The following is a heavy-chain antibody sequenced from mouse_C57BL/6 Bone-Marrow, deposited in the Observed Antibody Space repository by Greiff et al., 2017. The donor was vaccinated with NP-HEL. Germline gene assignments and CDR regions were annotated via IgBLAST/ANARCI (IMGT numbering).Heavy chain of an antibody. Sequence: VQLQQSGPELVKPGASVKISCKASGYAFSSSWMPWVKQRPGKGLEWIGRLYPGDGDTNYNGKFKGKATLTADKSSSTAYMQLSSLTSEDSAVYFCARWLPFDYWGQGTTLTVSS. CDR1: GYAFSSSW. J-gene: IGHJ2*01. V-gene: IGHV1-82*01. CDR2: LYPGDGDT. CDR3: ARWLPFDY. D-gene: IGHD2-2*01.